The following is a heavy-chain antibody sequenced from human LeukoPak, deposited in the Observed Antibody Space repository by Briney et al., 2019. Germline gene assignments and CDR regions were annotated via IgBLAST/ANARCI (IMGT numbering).Heavy chain of an antibody. CDR2: ISGSGGST. D-gene: IGHD3-3*01. CDR1: GFTFSSYA. CDR3: AKAHARNYDFWSGSDYYYGMDV. V-gene: IGHV3-23*01. J-gene: IGHJ6*02. Sequence: GGSLRLSCAASGFTFSSYAMSWVRQAPGKGLEWVSAISGSGGSTYYADSVKGRFTISRDNSKNTLYLQMHSLRAEDTAVYYCAKAHARNYDFWSGSDYYYGMDVWGQGTTVTVSS.